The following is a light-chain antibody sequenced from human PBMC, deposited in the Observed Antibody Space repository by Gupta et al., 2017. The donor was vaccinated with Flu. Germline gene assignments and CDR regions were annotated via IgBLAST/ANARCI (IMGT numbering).Light chain of an antibody. Sequence: SCVLTQLPSLSVASGHTGRITSGGNNIGGKSVHWYQQKPGQAPVLVVYDDRDRPSGIPARFSGSNSGNTATLAISRVEAGDEADYYCQVWDSSSEHYVFGTGTKVTVL. CDR2: DDR. V-gene: IGLV3-21*02. CDR3: QVWDSSSEHYV. CDR1: NIGGKS. J-gene: IGLJ1*01.